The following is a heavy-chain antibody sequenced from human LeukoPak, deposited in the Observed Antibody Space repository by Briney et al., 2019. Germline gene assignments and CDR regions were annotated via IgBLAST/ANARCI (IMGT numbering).Heavy chain of an antibody. CDR1: GGSISSYF. Sequence: SETLSLTCTVSGGSISSYFWSWIRQPPGKGLEWIGYVYYSGSTNDNPSLKSRATISVDTSKKQFSLKLSSATAADTAVYYCARVLDLSKRGLDAFDIWGQGTMVTVSS. V-gene: IGHV4-59*01. J-gene: IGHJ3*02. D-gene: IGHD3-16*01. CDR2: VYYSGST. CDR3: ARVLDLSKRGLDAFDI.